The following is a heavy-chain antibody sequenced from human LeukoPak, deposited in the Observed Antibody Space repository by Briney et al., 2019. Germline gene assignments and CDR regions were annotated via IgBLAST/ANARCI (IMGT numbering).Heavy chain of an antibody. D-gene: IGHD1-1*01. CDR2: IKQDGSAK. CDR3: AGCAGNSCYFDY. CDR1: RCSFISYW. J-gene: IGHJ4*02. Sequence: GGSLRLSCAASRCSFISYWMSWVRQAPGKGLEWVANIKQDGSAKNYVDSVKGRFTISRDNAKNSLYLQLNSLRAEDTAVYYCAGCAGNSCYFDYWGQGTLVIVSS. V-gene: IGHV3-7*01.